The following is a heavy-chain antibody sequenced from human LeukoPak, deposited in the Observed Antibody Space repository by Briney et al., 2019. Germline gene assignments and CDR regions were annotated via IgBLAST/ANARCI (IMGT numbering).Heavy chain of an antibody. CDR3: ARKRVVPAPFDY. Sequence: PSETLSLTCSFSGGSISSTDYYWGWIRQPPGKGLEWIGEIYHSGSTNYNPSLKSRVTISVDKSKNQFSLKLSSVTAADTAVYYCARKRVVPAPFDYWGQGTLVTVSS. CDR2: IYHSGST. D-gene: IGHD2-2*01. CDR1: GGSISSTDYY. J-gene: IGHJ4*02. V-gene: IGHV4-39*07.